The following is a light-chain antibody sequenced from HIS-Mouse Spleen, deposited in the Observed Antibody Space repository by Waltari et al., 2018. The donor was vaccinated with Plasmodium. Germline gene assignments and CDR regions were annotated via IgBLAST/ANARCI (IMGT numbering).Light chain of an antibody. Sequence: DIQMTQSPSSLSASVGDRVTITCQASQDISNYLNWYQQKPGKAPKLLVYDASNLETVVPSRFRGSGSWTDFTFTISSLQPEDIATYYCQQYDNLPPLFTFGPGTKVDIK. CDR2: DAS. J-gene: IGKJ3*01. V-gene: IGKV1-33*01. CDR3: QQYDNLPPLFT. CDR1: QDISNY.